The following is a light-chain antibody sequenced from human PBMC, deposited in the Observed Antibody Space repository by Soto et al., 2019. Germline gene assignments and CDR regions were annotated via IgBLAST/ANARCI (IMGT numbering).Light chain of an antibody. Sequence: EIVMTQSPATLSVSPGERATLSCRASQSVSGNLAWYQQKPGQAPRLLIYGASTRATGIPTRFSRSVSGTEFTLTISSLQSEDFAFYYCQQYNNWPPLTFGGGTKVEIK. J-gene: IGKJ4*01. V-gene: IGKV3-15*01. CDR2: GAS. CDR3: QQYNNWPPLT. CDR1: QSVSGN.